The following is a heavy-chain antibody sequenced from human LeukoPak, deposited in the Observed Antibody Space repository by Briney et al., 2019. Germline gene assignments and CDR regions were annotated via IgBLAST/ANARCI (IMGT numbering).Heavy chain of an antibody. CDR2: IYHSGST. Sequence: SETLSLTCTVSGGSISSGGYYWSWIRQPPGKGLEWIGYIYHSGSTYYKPSLKSRVTISEDRSKNQFSLKLSSVTAADTAVYYCARVPSGGDSSGYFPFDYWGQGTLVTVSS. V-gene: IGHV4-30-2*01. CDR3: ARVPSGGDSSGYFPFDY. CDR1: GGSISSGGYY. D-gene: IGHD3-22*01. J-gene: IGHJ4*02.